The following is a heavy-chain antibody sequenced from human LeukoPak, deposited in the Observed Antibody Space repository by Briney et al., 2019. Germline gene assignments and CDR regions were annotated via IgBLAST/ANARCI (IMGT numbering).Heavy chain of an antibody. D-gene: IGHD3-10*01. CDR1: GFTFSSYA. J-gene: IGHJ2*01. CDR2: ISYDGSNK. V-gene: IGHV3-30-3*01. Sequence: GGSLRLSCAASGFTFSSYAMHWVRQAPGKGLEWVAVISYDGSNKYYADSVKGRFTISRDNAKNSLYLQMNSLRPEDTALYYCAKDYGSGVPYWYFDLWGRGTLVTVSS. CDR3: AKDYGSGVPYWYFDL.